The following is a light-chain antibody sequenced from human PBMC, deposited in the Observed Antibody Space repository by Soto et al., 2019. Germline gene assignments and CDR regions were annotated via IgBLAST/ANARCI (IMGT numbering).Light chain of an antibody. CDR2: DAS. Sequence: EIVLTPSPATLSLSPGERATPSCRASQSVSSYLAWYPQTPGPAPRLLISDASNRATGIPASFSGGASATDSTLTISRVEPEDFALYYRQRYGSPGTFGQGTKVDI. CDR1: QSVSSY. CDR3: QRYGSPGT. V-gene: IGKV3-11*01. J-gene: IGKJ1*01.